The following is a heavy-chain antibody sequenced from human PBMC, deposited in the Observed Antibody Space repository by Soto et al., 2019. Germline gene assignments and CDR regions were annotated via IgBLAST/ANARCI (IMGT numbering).Heavy chain of an antibody. CDR1: GFTFSTYG. CDR3: ARVGSGYDSSYYYYYGMDV. J-gene: IGHJ6*02. V-gene: IGHV3-33*01. CDR2: IWYDGSNK. Sequence: PLRLSCAASGFTFSTYGMHWVRQARGKGLEWVAVIWYDGSNKYYADSVKGRFTISRDNSKNTLYLQMNSLRAEDTAVYYCARVGSGYDSSYYYYYGMDVWGQGTTVTVSS. D-gene: IGHD5-12*01.